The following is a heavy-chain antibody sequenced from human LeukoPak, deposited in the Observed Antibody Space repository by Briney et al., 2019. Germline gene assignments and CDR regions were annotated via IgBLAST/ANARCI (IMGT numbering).Heavy chain of an antibody. V-gene: IGHV1-18*01. D-gene: IGHD2-2*01. CDR1: GYTFTSYG. J-gene: IGHJ5*02. Sequence: GASVKVSFKASGYTFTSYGISWVRQAPGQGLEWMGWISAYNGNTNYAQKLQGRVTMTTDTSTSTAYMELRSLRSDDTAVYYCARACSSTSCYHWFDPWGQGTLVTVSS. CDR3: ARACSSTSCYHWFDP. CDR2: ISAYNGNT.